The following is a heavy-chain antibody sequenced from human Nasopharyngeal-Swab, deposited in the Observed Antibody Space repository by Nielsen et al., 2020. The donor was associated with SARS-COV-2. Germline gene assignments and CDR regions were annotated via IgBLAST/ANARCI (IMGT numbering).Heavy chain of an antibody. CDR3: ARLIAVAGHFDY. V-gene: IGHV2-70*11. CDR1: GGSISSYYW. D-gene: IGHD6-19*01. Sequence: LRLSCTVSGGSISSYYWSWIRQPPGKALEWLARIDWDDDKYYSTSLKTRLTISKDTSKNQVVLTMTNMDPVDTATYYCARLIAVAGHFDYWGQGTLVTVSS. CDR2: IDWDDDK. J-gene: IGHJ4*02.